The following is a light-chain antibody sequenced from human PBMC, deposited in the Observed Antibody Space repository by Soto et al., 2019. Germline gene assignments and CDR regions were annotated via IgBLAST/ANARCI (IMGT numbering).Light chain of an antibody. CDR3: QQYYSYPALT. CDR2: AAS. J-gene: IGKJ4*01. Sequence: AIRMTQSPSSFSASTGDRVTITCRASQGISSYLAWYQQKPGKAPKLLIYAASTLQSGVPSRFSGSGSGTDFTLTISCLQSEDFATYYCQQYYSYPALTVGGGTKVDSK. V-gene: IGKV1-8*01. CDR1: QGISSY.